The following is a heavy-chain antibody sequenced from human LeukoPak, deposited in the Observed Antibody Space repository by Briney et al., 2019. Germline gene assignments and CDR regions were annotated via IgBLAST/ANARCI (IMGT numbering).Heavy chain of an antibody. V-gene: IGHV3-48*03. CDR1: GFTFSSYE. J-gene: IGHJ6*03. Sequence: GGSLRLSCAASGFTFSSYEMNWVRQAPGKGLEWVSYISSSGSTIYYADSVKGRFTISRDNAKNSLYLQMNSLRAEDTAVYYCARPDFDRDYYYYYMDVWGKGTTVTISS. CDR2: ISSSGSTI. D-gene: IGHD3-9*01. CDR3: ARPDFDRDYYYYYMDV.